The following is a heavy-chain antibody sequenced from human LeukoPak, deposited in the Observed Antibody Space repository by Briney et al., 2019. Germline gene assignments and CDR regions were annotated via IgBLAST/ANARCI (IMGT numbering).Heavy chain of an antibody. Sequence: PGGSLRLSCAVSGFTFRNAGMHWVRQAPGKGLEWVAVIWYDGSQKYYADSVKGRFTISRDNFKNMLYLHMNSLRAEDTAVYFCARDRGDYNHNFDYWGQGTLVTVSS. CDR3: ARDRGDYNHNFDY. J-gene: IGHJ4*02. V-gene: IGHV3-33*01. CDR1: GFTFRNAG. D-gene: IGHD4-17*01. CDR2: IWYDGSQK.